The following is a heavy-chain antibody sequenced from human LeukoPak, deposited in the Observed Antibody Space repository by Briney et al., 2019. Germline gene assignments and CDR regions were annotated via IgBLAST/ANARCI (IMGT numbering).Heavy chain of an antibody. D-gene: IGHD4-23*01. Sequence: PSETLSLTCTVSGGSISSSSYYWGWIRQPPGKGLEWIGSIYYSGSTYYNPSLKSRVTISVDTSKNQFSLKLSSVTAADTAVYYCAREGARWPFDYWGQGTLVTVSS. CDR1: GGSISSSSYY. CDR3: AREGARWPFDY. CDR2: IYYSGST. V-gene: IGHV4-39*07. J-gene: IGHJ4*02.